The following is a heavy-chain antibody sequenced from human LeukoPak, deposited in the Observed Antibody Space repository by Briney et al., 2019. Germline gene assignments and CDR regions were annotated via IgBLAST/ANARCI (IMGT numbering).Heavy chain of an antibody. D-gene: IGHD6-13*01. V-gene: IGHV4-31*03. J-gene: IGHJ5*02. CDR2: ISYSGT. CDR1: GGSISSGDYY. Sequence: SETLSLTCTVPGGSISSGDYYSSWIRQHPGKGLEWIGYISYSGTYYNPSLKSRVTISLDTSNNQFSLKLTSVTAADTAVYYCARGWQQLANWFDPWGQGALVTVSS. CDR3: ARGWQQLANWFDP.